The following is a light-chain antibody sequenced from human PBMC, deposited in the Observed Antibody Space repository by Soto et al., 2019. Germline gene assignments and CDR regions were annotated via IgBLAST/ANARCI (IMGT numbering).Light chain of an antibody. CDR1: SSDVGGYNY. V-gene: IGLV2-14*01. J-gene: IGLJ2*01. CDR3: SSYTSTSVV. CDR2: DVS. Sequence: SVLTQPASVSGSPGQSITISCTGTSSDVGGYNYVSWYQQHPGKAPILMIYDVSNRPSGISNRFSGSKSGNTASLTISGLQAEDEADYYCSSYTSTSVVFGGGTKLTVL.